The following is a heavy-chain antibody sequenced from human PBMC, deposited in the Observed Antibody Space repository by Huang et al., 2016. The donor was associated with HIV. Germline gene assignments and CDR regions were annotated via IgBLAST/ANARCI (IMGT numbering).Heavy chain of an antibody. CDR2: IYYSGVS. CDR3: ARDRRHCSGGSCYYSDY. J-gene: IGHJ4*01. CDR1: GGSISSHY. Sequence: QVQLQESGPGLVKPSETLSLTCSVSGGSISSHYWSWVRQPPGKGLEWIGSIYYSGVSNYSPSRKSRVFISVDTSRNQFALKLSSVTAADTAVYYCARDRRHCSGGSCYYSDYWGHGTLVTVSS. V-gene: IGHV4-59*11. D-gene: IGHD2-15*01.